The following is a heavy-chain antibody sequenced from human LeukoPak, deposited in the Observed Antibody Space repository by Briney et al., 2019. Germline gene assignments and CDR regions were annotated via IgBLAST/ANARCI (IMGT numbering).Heavy chain of an antibody. D-gene: IGHD6-19*01. J-gene: IGHJ4*02. Sequence: SETLSLTCTVSGGSISSYYWSWIRQPPGKGLEWIGYIYYSGSTNYNASLKSRVTISVDTSKNQFSLKLSSVTAADTAVYYCARHAQWLIDYFDYWGQGTLVTVSS. CDR1: GGSISSYY. CDR3: ARHAQWLIDYFDY. V-gene: IGHV4-59*08. CDR2: IYYSGST.